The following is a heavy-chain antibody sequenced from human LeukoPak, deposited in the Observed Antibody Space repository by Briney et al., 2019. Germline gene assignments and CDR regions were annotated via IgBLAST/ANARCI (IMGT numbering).Heavy chain of an antibody. CDR2: IKPDGGEK. CDR1: GFTFTTSW. CDR3: ARGVWSSLNAFDI. D-gene: IGHD2-21*02. J-gene: IGHJ3*02. Sequence: GGSLRLSYVASGFTFTTSWMSWVRQTPGKGLEWVANIKPDGGEKHYVDSVKGRFTISRDNAGSSLYLQMSSLGGDDTALYYCARGVWSSLNAFDIWGQGTMVTVSS. V-gene: IGHV3-7*01.